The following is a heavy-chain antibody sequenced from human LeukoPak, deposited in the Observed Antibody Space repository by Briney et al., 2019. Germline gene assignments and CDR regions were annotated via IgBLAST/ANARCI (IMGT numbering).Heavy chain of an antibody. CDR1: GFTVSSNY. V-gene: IGHV3-66*01. CDR3: ARDPYCSGGICYPAPYYGMDV. Sequence: GGSLRLSCAASGFTVSSNYMSWVRQAPGKGLEWVSVIYSGGSTYYAGSVKGRFTISRDNSKNTLYLQMNSLRAEDTAVYYCARDPYCSGGICYPAPYYGMDVWGQGTTVTVSS. J-gene: IGHJ6*02. D-gene: IGHD2-15*01. CDR2: IYSGGST.